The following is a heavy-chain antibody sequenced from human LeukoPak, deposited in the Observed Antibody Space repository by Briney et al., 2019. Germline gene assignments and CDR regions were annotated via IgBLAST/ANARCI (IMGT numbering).Heavy chain of an antibody. CDR3: ARGHYYGSGSSYFDY. J-gene: IGHJ4*02. Sequence: GGSLRLSCAASGFTFSSYGMHWVRQAPGKGLEWVAVIWYDGSNKYYADSVKGRFTISRDNSKNTLYLQMNSLRAEDTAVYYCARGHYYGSGSSYFDYWGQGTLVTVSS. V-gene: IGHV3-33*01. CDR2: IWYDGSNK. CDR1: GFTFSSYG. D-gene: IGHD3-10*01.